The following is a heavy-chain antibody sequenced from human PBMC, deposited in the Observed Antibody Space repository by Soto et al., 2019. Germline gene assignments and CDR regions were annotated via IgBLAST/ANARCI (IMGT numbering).Heavy chain of an antibody. CDR3: ARDQGSAASAADY. J-gene: IGHJ4*02. CDR1: GFTFSSYG. V-gene: IGHV3-33*01. D-gene: IGHD6-13*01. CDR2: IWYDGSNK. Sequence: QVQLVESGGGVVQPGRSLRLSCAASGFTFSSYGMHWVRQAPGKGLEWVAVIWYDGSNKYYADSVKGRFTISRDDFKNTLYLQMNSLRAEDTAVYYCARDQGSAASAADYWGQGTLVTVSS.